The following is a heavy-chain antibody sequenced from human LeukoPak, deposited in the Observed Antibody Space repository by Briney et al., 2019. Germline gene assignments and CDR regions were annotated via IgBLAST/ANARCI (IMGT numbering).Heavy chain of an antibody. CDR1: GFIFSSYS. Sequence: PGGSLRLSCAASGFIFSSYSMSWVRQAPGKGLEWVSGITVTGDTYYADSLKGRFTISRDNSRNTLYLQMNSLRADDTAVYYCAKVPVWQQLVDYWGQGTLVTVSS. J-gene: IGHJ4*02. D-gene: IGHD6-13*01. V-gene: IGHV3-23*01. CDR3: AKVPVWQQLVDY. CDR2: ITVTGDT.